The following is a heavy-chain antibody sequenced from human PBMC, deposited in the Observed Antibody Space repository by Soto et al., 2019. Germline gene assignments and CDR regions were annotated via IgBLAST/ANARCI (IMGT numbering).Heavy chain of an antibody. CDR1: GGSISTYY. D-gene: IGHD6-13*01. CDR3: ARHKGIAAPSKQIDP. CDR2: IYYSGST. V-gene: IGHV4-59*08. J-gene: IGHJ5*02. Sequence: SETLSLTCTVSGGSISTYYWSWIRQPPGKGLEWIGYIYYSGSTNYNPSLKSRVTISVDTSKHQLSLKLSSVTAADTAVYYCARHKGIAAPSKQIDPWGQGTLVTVSS.